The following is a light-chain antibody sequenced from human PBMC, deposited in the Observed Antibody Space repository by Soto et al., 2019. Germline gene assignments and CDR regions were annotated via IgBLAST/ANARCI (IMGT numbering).Light chain of an antibody. CDR2: SNA. V-gene: IGLV1-44*01. Sequence: QSVLTQPPSASGTPGQRVTISCSGSTSNIGSYTVKWYQQLPGTAPKLLIYSNAQRPSGVPDRISGSKSGTSASLAISGLQSEDEADYYCAAWDDSLNGVVFGGGTKLTAL. J-gene: IGLJ2*01. CDR3: AAWDDSLNGVV. CDR1: TSNIGSYT.